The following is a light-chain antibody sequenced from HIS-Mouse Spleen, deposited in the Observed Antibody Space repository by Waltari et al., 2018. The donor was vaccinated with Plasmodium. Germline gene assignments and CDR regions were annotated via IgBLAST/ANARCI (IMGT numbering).Light chain of an antibody. CDR3: QQYNNWPLLT. V-gene: IGKV3-15*01. Sequence: DIVMTQSPATLSVSPGERATISCRASQSVSSNLAWYQQKPGQAPRLLIYGASTRATGIPARFSGSGSGTEFTLTISSLQSEDFAVYYCQQYNNWPLLTFGGGTKVEIK. J-gene: IGKJ4*01. CDR2: GAS. CDR1: QSVSSN.